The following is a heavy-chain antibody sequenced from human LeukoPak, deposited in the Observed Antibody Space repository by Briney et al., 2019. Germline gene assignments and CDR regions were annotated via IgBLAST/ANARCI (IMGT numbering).Heavy chain of an antibody. V-gene: IGHV4-59*01. CDR1: GGSISSYY. CDR3: ARDSNSHLYSYFSMDV. CDR2: IYYSGSA. D-gene: IGHD4-11*01. J-gene: IGHJ6*03. Sequence: SETLSLTCNVSGGSISSYYWSWIRQPPGKGLEWIGYIYYSGSADYNPSLKSRVTISVDSSKNQFSLNLKSVTAADTAVYYCARDSNSHLYSYFSMDVWGKGTTVTVSS.